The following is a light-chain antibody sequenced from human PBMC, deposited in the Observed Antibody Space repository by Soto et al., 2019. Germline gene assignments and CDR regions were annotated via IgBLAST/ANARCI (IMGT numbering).Light chain of an antibody. CDR3: QSSDSRLSGSDV. V-gene: IGLV1-40*01. CDR2: GDN. J-gene: IGLJ1*01. CDR1: SSNIGAGYD. Sequence: QSVPTQPPSVSGAPGQRVTISCTGSSSNIGAGYDVNWYQQLPGTAPKLLIFGDNNRPSGVPDRFSGSKSGTSASLAITGLQAADEADYYCQSSDSRLSGSDVFGTGTKVTVL.